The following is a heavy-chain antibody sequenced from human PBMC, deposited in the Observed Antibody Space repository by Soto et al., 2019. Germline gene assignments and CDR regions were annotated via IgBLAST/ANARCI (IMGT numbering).Heavy chain of an antibody. V-gene: IGHV3-30*18. CDR2: ISHDGSDK. D-gene: IGHD3-22*01. Sequence: QVQLVESGGGVLQPGRSLSLSCAASGFSFSSYGMHWVRQAPGKGLEWVAVISHDGSDKYYADSVKGRFIISRDNSKNTLYLQTNSLRVEDTAVYYCAKERLLRDLDYWGQGTLVTVSS. J-gene: IGHJ4*02. CDR3: AKERLLRDLDY. CDR1: GFSFSSYG.